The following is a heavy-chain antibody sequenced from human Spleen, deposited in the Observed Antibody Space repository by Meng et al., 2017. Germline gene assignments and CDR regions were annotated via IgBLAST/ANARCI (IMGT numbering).Heavy chain of an antibody. D-gene: IGHD3-22*01. V-gene: IGHV4-34*01. CDR1: GGSFSGYY. J-gene: IGHJ4*02. CDR3: GGSSGYPIDY. Sequence: QVQLQQWGAGLLNPSETLSLTCAVYGGSFSGYYWSWIRQPPGKGLEWIGEINHSGSTNYNPSLKSRVTISVDTSKNQFSLKLSSVTAADTAVYYCGGSSGYPIDYWGQGTLVTVSS. CDR2: INHSGST.